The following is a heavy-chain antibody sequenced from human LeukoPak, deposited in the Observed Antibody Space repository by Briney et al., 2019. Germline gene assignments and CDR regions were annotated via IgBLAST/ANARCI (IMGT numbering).Heavy chain of an antibody. V-gene: IGHV3-11*01. CDR2: ISSSGGTI. Sequence: GGSLRLSCAASGFTFSDYYMSWIRQAPGKGLEWVSYISSSGGTIYYADSVKGRFTISTDNANNSLYLQMNCPRAEDTAVYYCARVLPYYYFMDVWGKGTTVTISS. CDR1: GFTFSDYY. J-gene: IGHJ6*03. CDR3: ARVLPYYYFMDV.